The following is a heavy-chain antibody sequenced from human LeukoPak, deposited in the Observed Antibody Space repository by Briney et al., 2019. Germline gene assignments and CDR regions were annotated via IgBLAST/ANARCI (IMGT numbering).Heavy chain of an antibody. V-gene: IGHV1-18*01. D-gene: IGHD3-22*01. CDR1: GYTFTSYG. CDR2: ISAYNGNT. Sequence: ASVKVSCKASGYTFTSYGISWVRQAPGQGLEWMGWISAYNGNTNYAQKLQGRVTMTTDTSTSTAYMELRSLRSDDTAVYYCARDLYYYDSSGLPAGHWGQGTLVTVSS. J-gene: IGHJ4*02. CDR3: ARDLYYYDSSGLPAGH.